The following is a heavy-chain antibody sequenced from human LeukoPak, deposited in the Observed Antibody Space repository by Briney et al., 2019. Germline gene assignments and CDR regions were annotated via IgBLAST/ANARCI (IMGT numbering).Heavy chain of an antibody. V-gene: IGHV3-20*04. CDR1: GFSFDDYG. CDR2: INWNGDST. J-gene: IGHJ4*02. D-gene: IGHD3-22*01. CDR3: ARDLRVVITGSFDS. Sequence: GGSLRLSCAASGFSFDDYGLTWVRQAPGKGLEWVSGINWNGDSTDYADSVKGRFTISRDNAKNSLYLQMNSLRAEDTALYYCARDLRVVITGSFDSWGQGTLVTVPS.